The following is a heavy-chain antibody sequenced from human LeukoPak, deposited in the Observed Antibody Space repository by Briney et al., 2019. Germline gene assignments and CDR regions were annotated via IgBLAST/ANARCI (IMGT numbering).Heavy chain of an antibody. V-gene: IGHV1-2*04. J-gene: IGHJ4*02. Sequence: GASVKVSCKASGYTFTGYYMHWVRQAPGQGLEWVGWINPNSGGTNYAQKFQGWVTMTRDTSISTAYMELSRLRSDDTAVYYCARDPSSSDYYYGSGGPFDYWGQGTLVTVSS. CDR2: INPNSGGT. D-gene: IGHD3-10*01. CDR3: ARDPSSSDYYYGSGGPFDY. CDR1: GYTFTGYY.